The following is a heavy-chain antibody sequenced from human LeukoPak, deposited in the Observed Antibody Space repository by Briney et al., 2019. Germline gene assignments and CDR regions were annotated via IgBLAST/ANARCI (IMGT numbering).Heavy chain of an antibody. Sequence: PSETLSLTCTVSSGSIGTYYWAWIRQTPGKGLEWIGYISYSGSTKHNPSLTRRITISLDTSKNQFSLELRSMTAADTAMYYCARQAGSFTTFDFWRQGTLVTVSS. D-gene: IGHD1-26*01. CDR2: ISYSGST. V-gene: IGHV4-59*08. CDR3: ARQAGSFTTFDF. CDR1: SGSIGTYY. J-gene: IGHJ4*02.